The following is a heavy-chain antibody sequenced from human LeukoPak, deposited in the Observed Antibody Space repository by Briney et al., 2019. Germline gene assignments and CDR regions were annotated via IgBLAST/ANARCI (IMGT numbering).Heavy chain of an antibody. CDR2: IRSKANNYVT. J-gene: IGHJ4*02. CDR3: FVAEVGY. CDR1: GFNFSGAV. V-gene: IGHV3-73*01. Sequence: GGSLRLSCAASGFNFSGAVMHWARQAPGKGLEWVGRIRSKANNYVTTFAASVKGRFTISRDDGKNTVDLHMNSLKAEDTAVYYCFVAEVGYWGQGTLVTVSS. D-gene: IGHD6-19*01.